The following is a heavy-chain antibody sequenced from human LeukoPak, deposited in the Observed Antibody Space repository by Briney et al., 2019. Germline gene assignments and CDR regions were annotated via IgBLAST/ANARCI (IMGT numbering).Heavy chain of an antibody. J-gene: IGHJ6*02. Sequence: ASVKVSRKASGYTFTGYYMHWVRQAPGQGLEWMGWINPNSGGTNYAQKFQGRVTMTRDTSISTAYMELSRLRSDDTAVYYCARTDYQLPPYYYGMDVWGQGTTVTVSS. V-gene: IGHV1-2*02. CDR2: INPNSGGT. CDR1: GYTFTGYY. D-gene: IGHD2-2*01. CDR3: ARTDYQLPPYYYGMDV.